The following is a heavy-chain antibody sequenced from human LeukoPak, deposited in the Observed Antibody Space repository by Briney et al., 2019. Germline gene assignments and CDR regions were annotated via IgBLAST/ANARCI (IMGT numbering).Heavy chain of an antibody. V-gene: IGHV4-61*09. CDR1: GDTISNGIYY. J-gene: IGHJ4*02. Sequence: SQTLSLTCTVSGDTISNGIYYWSWLRQPAGKGLEWIGHIYTPGTTNYHPSRTRRVTMSIDTSKNQFSLNLRSVTAADTAVYYCAKVAKYYYGSETYFFFDHWGQGTLVTVSS. D-gene: IGHD3-10*01. CDR3: AKVAKYYYGSETYFFFDH. CDR2: IYTPGTT.